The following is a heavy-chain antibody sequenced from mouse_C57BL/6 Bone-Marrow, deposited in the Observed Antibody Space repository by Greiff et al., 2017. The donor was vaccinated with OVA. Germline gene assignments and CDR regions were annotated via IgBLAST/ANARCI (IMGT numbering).Heavy chain of an antibody. CDR1: GFTFSSYG. V-gene: IGHV5-6*01. D-gene: IGHD1-1*01. Sequence: EVQLVESGGDLVKPGGSLKLSCAASGFTFSSYGMSWVRQTPDKRLEWVATISSGGSYTYYPDSVKGRFTMSRDNAKNTRYLQMSSLKSEDTAMYYCARHYYGSSYDWGQGTTLTVSS. J-gene: IGHJ2*01. CDR3: ARHYYGSSYD. CDR2: ISSGGSYT.